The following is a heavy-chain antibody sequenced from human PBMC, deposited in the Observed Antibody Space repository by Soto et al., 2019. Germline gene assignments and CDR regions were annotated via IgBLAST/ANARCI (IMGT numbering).Heavy chain of an antibody. J-gene: IGHJ4*02. D-gene: IGHD6-6*01. CDR2: IYHSGTT. CDR3: ARHILVPRTRGLDY. V-gene: IGHV4-4*02. CDR1: GGSITTNW. Sequence: QVHLQESDPGLVKPSGTLSLTCAVSGGSITTNWWSWVRQPPGKGLEWIGEIYHSGTTNYNPSLRGRVTISVPKPITVSSLSLDLASGVHSSIAYFARHILVPRTRGLDYWGKGILVTVSS.